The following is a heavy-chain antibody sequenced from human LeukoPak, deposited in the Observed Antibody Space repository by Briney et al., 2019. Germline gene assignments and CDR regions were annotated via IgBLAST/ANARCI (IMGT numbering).Heavy chain of an antibody. CDR1: GYSFTSYW. J-gene: IGHJ4*02. Sequence: GESLKISCKGSGYSFTSYWIGWVRQMPGKGLEWMGIIYPVDSDTRYSPSFQGQVTISADKSISTAYLQWSSLKASDTAMYYCARPGQLGEYTPYYFDYWGQGTLVTVSS. CDR3: ARPGQLGEYTPYYFDY. D-gene: IGHD7-27*01. CDR2: IYPVDSDT. V-gene: IGHV5-51*01.